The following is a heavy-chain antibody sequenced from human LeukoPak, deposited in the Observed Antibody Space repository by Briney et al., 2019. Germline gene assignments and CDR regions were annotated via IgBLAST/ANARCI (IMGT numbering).Heavy chain of an antibody. D-gene: IGHD1-14*01. Sequence: GGSLRLSCAASGFTFSIYSMNWVRQAPGKGLEWVSSITSSSSYIYYADSVKGRFTISRDNAKNSLYLQMDSLRAEDTAVYHCARNQNLDVWGQGTTVTVSS. V-gene: IGHV3-21*01. CDR1: GFTFSIYS. CDR3: ARNQNLDV. CDR2: ITSSSSYI. J-gene: IGHJ6*02.